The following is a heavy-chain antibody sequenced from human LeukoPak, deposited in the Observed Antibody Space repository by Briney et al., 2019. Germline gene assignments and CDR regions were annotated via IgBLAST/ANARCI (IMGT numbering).Heavy chain of an antibody. J-gene: IGHJ4*02. CDR2: FYYGGST. V-gene: IGHV4-39*07. D-gene: IGHD5-24*01. CDR3: ASGFAGDGYAFDY. Sequence: PSETLSLTCTVSGGSISSSSYYWGWIRQPPGKGLEWIGSFYYGGSTYYSPSLKSRVTISVDTSKNQFSLNLGSVTAADTAIYFCASGFAGDGYAFDYWGLGTLVTVSS. CDR1: GGSISSSSYY.